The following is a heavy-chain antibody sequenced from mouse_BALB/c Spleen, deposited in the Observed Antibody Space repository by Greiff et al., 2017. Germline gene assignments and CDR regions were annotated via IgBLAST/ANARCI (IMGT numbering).Heavy chain of an antibody. D-gene: IGHD4-1*01. V-gene: IGHV7-3*02. Sequence: EVQLVESGGGLVQPGGSLRLSCATSGFTFTDYYMSWVRQPPGKALEWLGFIRNKANGYTTEYSASVKGRFTISRDNSQSILYLQMNTLRAEDSATYYCARAPLTGTFDYWGQGTTLTVSS. CDR1: GFTFTDYY. J-gene: IGHJ2*01. CDR3: ARAPLTGTFDY. CDR2: IRNKANGYTT.